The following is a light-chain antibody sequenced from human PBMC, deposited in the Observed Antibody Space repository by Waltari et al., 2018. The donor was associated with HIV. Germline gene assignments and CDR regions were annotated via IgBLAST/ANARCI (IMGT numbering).Light chain of an antibody. J-gene: IGKJ4*01. CDR3: QQYGDWPHA. CDR2: GAS. Sequence: EIVMTQSPATLSVFLGETATLSCRAARNVIINLAWYQHRPGLPPRLLMYGASTRAAGVPARFSGSGSGTEFTLTINNIQSEDFAIYYCQQYGDWPHAFGGGTKVEI. V-gene: IGKV3D-15*01. CDR1: RNVIIN.